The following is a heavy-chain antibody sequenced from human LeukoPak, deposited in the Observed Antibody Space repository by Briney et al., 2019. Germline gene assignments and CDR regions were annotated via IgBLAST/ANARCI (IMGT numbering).Heavy chain of an antibody. CDR1: GFTFSNYW. Sequence: PGGSLRLSCAASGFTFSNYWMHWVRQAPGKGLVWVSRIYTDGSSTNYADSVKGRFTISRDNAKNTLYLQMNSLRAEDTAVYYCARDRQRGWLDYWGQGTLVTVSS. V-gene: IGHV3-74*01. CDR2: IYTDGSST. CDR3: ARDRQRGWLDY. D-gene: IGHD6-19*01. J-gene: IGHJ4*02.